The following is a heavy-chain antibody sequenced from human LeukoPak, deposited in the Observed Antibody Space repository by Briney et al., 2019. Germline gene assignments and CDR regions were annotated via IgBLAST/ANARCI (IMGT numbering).Heavy chain of an antibody. J-gene: IGHJ4*02. V-gene: IGHV3-74*01. CDR2: IDNDGKST. CDR3: VRDKDGYNF. CDR1: GFTLNTYF. D-gene: IGHD5-24*01. Sequence: GGCLRLSCAASGFTLNTYFMHWVRQALGKGLVWGSRIDNDGKSTTYADSVKGRFTISRDNAKNTLYLQMNNLRAEDTAVYYCVRDKDGYNFWGQGTLVSVSS.